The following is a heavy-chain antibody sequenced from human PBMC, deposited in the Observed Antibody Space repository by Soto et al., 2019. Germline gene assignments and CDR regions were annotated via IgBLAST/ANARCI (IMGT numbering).Heavy chain of an antibody. D-gene: IGHD5-18*01. CDR2: ISSNGGSP. CDR1: GFTFSSYA. V-gene: IGHV3-64*01. Sequence: GGSLRLSCAASGFTFSSYAMHWVRQAPGKGLEYVSAISSNGGSPYYANSVKVRFTISRDNSKNTLYLQMGSLRAEDMAVYYCARMDTAVVIDIWGQGTMVTVSS. J-gene: IGHJ3*02. CDR3: ARMDTAVVIDI.